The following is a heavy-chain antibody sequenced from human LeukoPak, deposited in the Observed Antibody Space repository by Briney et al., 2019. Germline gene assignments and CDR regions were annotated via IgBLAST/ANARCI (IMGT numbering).Heavy chain of an antibody. J-gene: IGHJ4*02. CDR1: GFTFRSYW. CDR2: ISSSSSTI. D-gene: IGHD6-19*01. CDR3: ARDEVRSGWYGYYFDY. Sequence: GGSLRLSCAASGFTFRSYWMSWVRQAPGKGLEWVSYISSSSSTIYYADSVKGRFTISRDNAKNSLYLQMNSLRDEDTAVYYCARDEVRSGWYGYYFDYWGQGTLVTVSS. V-gene: IGHV3-48*02.